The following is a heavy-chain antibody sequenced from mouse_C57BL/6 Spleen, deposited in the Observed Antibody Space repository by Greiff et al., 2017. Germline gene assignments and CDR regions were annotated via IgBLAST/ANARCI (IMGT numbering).Heavy chain of an antibody. CDR3: ARWSGSSAWYFDV. CDR1: GYAFSSSW. Sequence: VMLVESGPELVKPGASVKISCKASGYAFSSSWMNWVKQRPGKGLEWIGRIYPGDGDTNYNGKFKGKATLTADKSSSTAYMQLSSLTSEDSAVYFGARWSGSSAWYFDVWGTGTTVTVSS. V-gene: IGHV1-82*01. CDR2: IYPGDGDT. D-gene: IGHD1-1*01. J-gene: IGHJ1*03.